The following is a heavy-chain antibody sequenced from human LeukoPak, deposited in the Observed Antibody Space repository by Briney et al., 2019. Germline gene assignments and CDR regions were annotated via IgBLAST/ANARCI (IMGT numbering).Heavy chain of an antibody. D-gene: IGHD5-12*01. CDR1: GFIFDDYA. CDR2: ISWSSGNI. CDR3: ARDAWRRAFNYGMDV. Sequence: GGSLRLTCAASGFIFDDYAMHWVRQAPGKGLEWVAGISWSSGNIGYADSVKGRFTISRDNAENSLHLQMNSLRTEDTALYFCARDAWRRAFNYGMDVWGQGTTVAVSS. V-gene: IGHV3-9*01. J-gene: IGHJ6*02.